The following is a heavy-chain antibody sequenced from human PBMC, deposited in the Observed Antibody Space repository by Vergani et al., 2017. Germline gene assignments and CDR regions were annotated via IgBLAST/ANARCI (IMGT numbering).Heavy chain of an antibody. J-gene: IGHJ4*02. D-gene: IGHD6-6*01. CDR2: ISSSGSTI. CDR3: ARGAVAARRFDY. V-gene: IGHV3-48*03. CDR1: GFTFSSYE. Sequence: EVQLVESGGGLVQPGGSLRLSCAASGFTFSSYEMNWVRQAPGKGLEWVSYISSSGSTIYYADSVKGRFTISRDNAKNSLYLQMNSLRAEDTAVYYCARGAVAARRFDYWGQGTLVTVSS.